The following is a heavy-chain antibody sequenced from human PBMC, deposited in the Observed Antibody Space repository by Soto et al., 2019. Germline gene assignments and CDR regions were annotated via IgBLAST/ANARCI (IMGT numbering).Heavy chain of an antibody. J-gene: IGHJ6*02. CDR3: ARGWGYYGMDV. Sequence: SETLSLTCTVSGGSISSDDYYWNWIRQRPGKGLEWIGNIYYRGNTNYNPSLKSRIIMSMDMSENQFSLRLTSVTAADTAVYYCARGWGYYGMDVWGQGTTVTVSS. V-gene: IGHV4-31*03. CDR1: GGSISSDDYY. D-gene: IGHD3-16*01. CDR2: IYYRGNT.